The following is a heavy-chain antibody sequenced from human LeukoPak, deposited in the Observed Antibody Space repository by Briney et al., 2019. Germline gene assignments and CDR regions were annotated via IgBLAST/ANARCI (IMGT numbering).Heavy chain of an antibody. CDR1: GGSISSGSYY. V-gene: IGHV4-61*02. CDR2: IYTSGST. CDR3: ARPVYGDYLGYMDV. Sequence: SETLSLTCTVSGGSISSGSYYWSWIRQPAGKGLEWIGRIYTSGSTNYNPSLKSRVTISVDTSKNQFSLKLSSVTAADTAVYYCARPVYGDYLGYMDVWGKGTTVTISS. D-gene: IGHD4-17*01. J-gene: IGHJ6*03.